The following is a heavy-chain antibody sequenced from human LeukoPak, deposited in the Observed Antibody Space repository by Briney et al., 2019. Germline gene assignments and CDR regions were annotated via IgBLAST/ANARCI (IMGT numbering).Heavy chain of an antibody. CDR3: AKPISGGLAVTADWFHP. Sequence: GGSLRLSCAASGFTFSSYSMSWLRQPPGKGLEWVSTINANSGTTSYAASVRGRFTISRDNSKNTLYLQVNTLRADDTATYYCAKPISGGLAVTADWFHPWGQGTLVVVSS. CDR2: INANSGTT. V-gene: IGHV3-23*01. J-gene: IGHJ5*01. D-gene: IGHD6-19*01. CDR1: GFTFSSYS.